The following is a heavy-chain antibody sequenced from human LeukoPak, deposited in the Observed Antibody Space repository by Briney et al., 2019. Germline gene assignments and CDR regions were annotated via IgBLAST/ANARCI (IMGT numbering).Heavy chain of an antibody. Sequence: GGSLRLSCAASGFTFSSYGMHWVRQAPGKGLEEVAVIWYDGSNKYYADSVKGRFTISRDNSKNTLYLQMNSLRAEDTAVYYCARGERESGRPHYYYYYYMDVWGKGTTVTVSS. CDR2: IWYDGSNK. J-gene: IGHJ6*03. CDR1: GFTFSSYG. D-gene: IGHD1-1*01. V-gene: IGHV3-33*01. CDR3: ARGERESGRPHYYYYYYMDV.